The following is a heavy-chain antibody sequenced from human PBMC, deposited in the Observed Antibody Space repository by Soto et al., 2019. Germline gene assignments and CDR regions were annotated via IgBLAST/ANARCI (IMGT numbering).Heavy chain of an antibody. J-gene: IGHJ4*02. V-gene: IGHV4-39*01. D-gene: IGHD2-21*02. CDR3: ARQRTSVVTQAYFDD. CDR1: GGSINSRSYY. CDR2: IYYSGST. Sequence: TSETLSLTCTVSGGSINSRSYYWGWIRQSPGKGLEWIGSIYYSGSTYYNPSLKSRVAMSVDTPKNQFSLKLRSVSAADTAVYYCARQRTSVVTQAYFDDWGQGSLVTVSS.